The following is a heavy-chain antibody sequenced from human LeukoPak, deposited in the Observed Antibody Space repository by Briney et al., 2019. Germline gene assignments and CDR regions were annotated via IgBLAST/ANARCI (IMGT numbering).Heavy chain of an antibody. J-gene: IGHJ4*02. CDR3: ARGVVRKVPAAPGKAYDY. V-gene: IGHV4-61*02. CDR2: IYTSGST. CDR1: GGSISSGSYY. D-gene: IGHD2-2*01. Sequence: PSETLSLTCTVSGGSISSGSYYWSWIRQPAGKGREWIARIYTSGSTNYNPSLKSRVTISVDTSKNQFSLKLSSVTAADTAVYYCARGVVRKVPAAPGKAYDYWGQGTLVTVSS.